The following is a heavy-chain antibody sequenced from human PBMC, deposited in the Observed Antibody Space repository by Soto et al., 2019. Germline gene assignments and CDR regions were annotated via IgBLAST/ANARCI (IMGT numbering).Heavy chain of an antibody. Sequence: QVQLQQWGAGLLKPSETLSLTCGVYGESFSVYYWSWIRQPPGKGLEWIGEINHSGSTNYNPSLNTRVTISVDTSKNPLSLKLSSVTAADTAVYYCAREKHPWVAVPVRQLKSTWWFDSWGQGTLVTVSS. CDR2: INHSGST. V-gene: IGHV4-34*01. CDR1: GESFSVYY. J-gene: IGHJ5*01. CDR3: AREKHPWVAVPVRQLKSTWWFDS. D-gene: IGHD6-19*01.